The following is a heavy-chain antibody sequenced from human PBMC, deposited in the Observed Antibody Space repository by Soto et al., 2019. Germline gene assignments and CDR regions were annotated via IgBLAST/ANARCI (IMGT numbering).Heavy chain of an antibody. CDR2: ISHDGRVT. CDR3: AREPYGDSPYFDY. Sequence: QVQLVESGGGMVQPGTSLRLSCAASGFTFNSLSLHWVRQRPDKGLSWVAVISHDGRVTFYADFVKGRFTVSRDNSKNTIYLQVNSLGGADSAVYYCAREPYGDSPYFDYSGPGTLFTVAS. V-gene: IGHV3-30*04. D-gene: IGHD2-21*02. CDR1: GFTFNSLS. J-gene: IGHJ4*02.